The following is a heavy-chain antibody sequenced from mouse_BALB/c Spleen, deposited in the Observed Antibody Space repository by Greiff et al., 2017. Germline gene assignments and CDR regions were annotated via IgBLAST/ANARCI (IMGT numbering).Heavy chain of an antibody. CDR2: ISSGSSTI. J-gene: IGHJ2*01. D-gene: IGHD1-2*01. CDR1: GFTFSSFG. Sequence: EVQLVESGGGLVQPGGSRKLSCAASGFTFSSFGMHWVRQAPEKGLEWVAYISSGSSTIYYADTVKGRFTISRDNPKNTLFLQMTSLRSEDTAMYYCARDHYYGLDYWGQGTTLTVSS. CDR3: ARDHYYGLDY. V-gene: IGHV5-17*02.